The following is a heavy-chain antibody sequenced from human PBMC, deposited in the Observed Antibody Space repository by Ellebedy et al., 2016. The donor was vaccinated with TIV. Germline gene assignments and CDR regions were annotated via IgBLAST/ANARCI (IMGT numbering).Heavy chain of an antibody. J-gene: IGHJ4*02. CDR3: AAASYYYDSSVRERGFDY. D-gene: IGHD3-22*01. CDR2: IYYSGST. Sequence: MPSETLSLTCTVSGGSISRYYWSWIRQPPGKGLEWIGYIYYSGSTNYNPSLKSRVTISVDTSKNQFSLKLSSVTAADTAVYYCAAASYYYDSSVRERGFDYWGQGTLVTVSS. V-gene: IGHV4-59*08. CDR1: GGSISRYY.